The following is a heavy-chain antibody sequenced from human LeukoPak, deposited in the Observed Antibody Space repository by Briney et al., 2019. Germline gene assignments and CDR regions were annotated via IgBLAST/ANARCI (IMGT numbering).Heavy chain of an antibody. CDR3: ARDAEWEQQLANFDY. CDR1: GFTFSSYG. Sequence: PGGSLRLSCAASGFTFSSYGMHWVRQAPGKGLEWVSVISYDGTNKYYADSVKGRFTRDNAKNSLYLQVNSLRSDDTAVYYCARDAEWEQQLANFDYWGQGTLVTVSS. V-gene: IGHV3-30*03. CDR2: ISYDGTNK. D-gene: IGHD6-13*01. J-gene: IGHJ4*02.